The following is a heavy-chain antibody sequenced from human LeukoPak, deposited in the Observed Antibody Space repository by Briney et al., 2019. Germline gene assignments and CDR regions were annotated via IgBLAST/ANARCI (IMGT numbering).Heavy chain of an antibody. Sequence: PSETLSLTCAVYGGSFSGYYWSWIRQPPGKGLEWIGEINHSGSTNYNPSLKSRVTISVDTSKNQFSLKLSSVTAADTAVYYCARGCNRLGAWSYFDYWGQGTLVTVSS. J-gene: IGHJ4*02. CDR3: ARGCNRLGAWSYFDY. CDR1: GGSFSGYY. D-gene: IGHD3-16*01. V-gene: IGHV4-34*01. CDR2: INHSGST.